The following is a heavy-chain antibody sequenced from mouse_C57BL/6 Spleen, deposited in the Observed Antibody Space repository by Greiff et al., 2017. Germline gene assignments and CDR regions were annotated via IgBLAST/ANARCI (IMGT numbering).Heavy chain of an antibody. J-gene: IGHJ2*01. CDR1: GYTFTSYG. V-gene: IGHV1-81*01. CDR2: IYPRSGNT. Sequence: QVQLQQSGAELARPGASVKLSCKASGYTFTSYGISWVKQRTGQGLEWIGEIYPRSGNTYYNEKFKGKATLTADKSSSTAYMELRSLTSEDSAVYFCARKGTTVVAPVDYWGQGTPLTVSS. D-gene: IGHD1-1*01. CDR3: ARKGTTVVAPVDY.